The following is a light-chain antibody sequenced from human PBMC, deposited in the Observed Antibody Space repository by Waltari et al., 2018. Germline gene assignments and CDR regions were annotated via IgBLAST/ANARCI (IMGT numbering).Light chain of an antibody. CDR1: HGISAW. J-gene: IGKJ1*01. CDR3: QQYDSYTWT. CDR2: KAS. Sequence: IQMTQSPSTLSASIGDRVTITCRASHGISAWLAWYQHKPGTAPKLLISKASYLESWVPSRFSGSGSGTEFTLTISSLQPDDFATYYCQQYDSYTWTFGQGTKVEIK. V-gene: IGKV1-5*03.